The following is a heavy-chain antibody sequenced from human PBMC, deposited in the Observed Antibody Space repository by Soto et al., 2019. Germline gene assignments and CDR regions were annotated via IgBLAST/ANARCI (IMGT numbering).Heavy chain of an antibody. CDR2: IIPYYNTL. J-gene: IGHJ4*02. D-gene: IGHD6-13*01. Sequence: SSVKVSCKASEGTFNSYAIAWVRQAPGQGLEWMGGIIPYYNTLNYAQKFQDRVTITADDSTNTVYMELSSLRSDDTAVYFCASGASRWYPYFFDSWAQGTLVTVSS. CDR3: ASGASRWYPYFFDS. CDR1: EGTFNSYA. V-gene: IGHV1-69*13.